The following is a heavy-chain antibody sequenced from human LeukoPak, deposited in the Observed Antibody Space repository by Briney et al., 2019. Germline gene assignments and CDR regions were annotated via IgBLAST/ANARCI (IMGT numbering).Heavy chain of an antibody. Sequence: SETLSLTCTVSGGSISSSSYYWGWIRQPPGKGLEWIGSIYYSGSTYYNPSLKSRVTISVDTSKNQFSLKLSSVTAADTAMYYCARHHVGGTYYFDYWGQGTLSPSPQ. V-gene: IGHV4-39*01. CDR3: ARHHVGGTYYFDY. CDR2: IYYSGST. J-gene: IGHJ4*02. CDR1: GGSISSSSYY. D-gene: IGHD1-7*01.